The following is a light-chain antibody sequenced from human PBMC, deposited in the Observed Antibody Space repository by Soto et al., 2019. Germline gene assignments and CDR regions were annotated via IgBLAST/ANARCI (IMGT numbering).Light chain of an antibody. CDR2: ENN. CDR1: SSDIGRNY. V-gene: IGLV1-51*02. J-gene: IGLJ1*01. CDR3: GTWDSSPTTYV. Sequence: QSVLTQPPSVSAAPGQKVTISCSGSSSDIGRNYVSWYQHLPGTAPKLLIYENNKRPSGIPDRLSGSKSGSSATLGITGLQTGDEADYYCGTWDSSPTTYVFGPGTKLTVL.